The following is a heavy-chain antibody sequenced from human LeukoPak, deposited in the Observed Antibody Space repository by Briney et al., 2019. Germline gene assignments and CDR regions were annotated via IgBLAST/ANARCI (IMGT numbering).Heavy chain of an antibody. CDR2: INQDGGEK. CDR1: GFTFSHYW. J-gene: IGHJ4*02. V-gene: IGHV3-7*01. CDR3: VGDVPRVGPSFDY. D-gene: IGHD1-26*01. Sequence: GGSLRLSCAASGFTFSHYWMSWVRQAPGKGLEWVANINQDGGEKYYVDSAKGRFTISRDNAKNSLYLQMNSLRAEDTAVYYCVGDVPRVGPSFDYWGQGTLVTVSS.